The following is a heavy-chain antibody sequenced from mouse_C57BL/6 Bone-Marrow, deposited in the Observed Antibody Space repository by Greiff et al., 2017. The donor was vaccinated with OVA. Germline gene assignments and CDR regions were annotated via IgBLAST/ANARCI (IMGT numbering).Heavy chain of an antibody. CDR3: ARPPYSYGSSDKAMDY. CDR2: IDPSDSYT. J-gene: IGHJ4*01. D-gene: IGHD1-1*01. V-gene: IGHV1-50*01. CDR1: GYTFTSYW. Sequence: QVQLQQPGAELVKPGASVKLSCKASGYTFTSYWMQWVKQRPGQGLEWIGEIDPSDSYTNYTQKFKGQATLTVDTSSSTAYMQLSSLTSEDSAFYYCARPPYSYGSSDKAMDYWGQGTSVTV.